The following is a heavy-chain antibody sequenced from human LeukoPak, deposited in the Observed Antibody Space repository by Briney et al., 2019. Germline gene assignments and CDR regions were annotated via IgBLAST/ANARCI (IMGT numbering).Heavy chain of an antibody. D-gene: IGHD4-23*01. J-gene: IGHJ6*02. CDR2: INAGNGNT. V-gene: IGHV1-3*01. Sequence: ASVKVSCKASGYAFSSYGIHWVRQAPGQRLEWMGWINAGNGNTKYSEKFQGRVTISRDTSATTAYMELSSLRSEDTAVYYCARATVVPYGMDVWGQGTTVTVSS. CDR3: ARATVVPYGMDV. CDR1: GYAFSSYG.